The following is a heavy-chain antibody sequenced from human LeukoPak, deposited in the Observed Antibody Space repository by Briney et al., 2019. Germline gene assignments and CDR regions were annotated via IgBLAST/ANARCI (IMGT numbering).Heavy chain of an antibody. CDR1: GFTFTNHW. Sequence: GGSLRLSCAASGFTFTNHWMSWVRLAPGKGLEWVANIKHDGSEKTFVDSVKGRFTISRDNAENSLYLQMNSLRAEDTAVYYCARQPIYEAYFDFWGQGTLVTVSS. CDR2: IKHDGSEK. J-gene: IGHJ4*02. CDR3: ARQPIYEAYFDF. D-gene: IGHD3-16*01. V-gene: IGHV3-7*01.